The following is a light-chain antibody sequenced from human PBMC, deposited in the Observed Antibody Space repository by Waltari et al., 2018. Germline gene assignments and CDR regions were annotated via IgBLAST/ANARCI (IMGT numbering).Light chain of an antibody. Sequence: QSALTQPASVSGSPGQSITISCTGTSSDVGGYNYVSWYQQHPGKAPKLIIYAISNRPAGVPNRFSGSKSDNTASLTISGLQAEDEADYYCSSYISSSTLERFVGGTSLTVL. CDR1: SSDVGGYNY. J-gene: IGLJ2*01. V-gene: IGLV2-14*03. CDR2: AIS. CDR3: SSYISSSTLER.